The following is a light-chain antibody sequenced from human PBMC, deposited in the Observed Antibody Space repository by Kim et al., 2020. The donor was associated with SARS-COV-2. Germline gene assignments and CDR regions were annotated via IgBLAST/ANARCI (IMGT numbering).Light chain of an antibody. CDR1: QSVSSSY. Sequence: EIVSTQSPGTLALSPGERAALSCRASQSVSSSYLAWYQQKPGQAPRLLMYGASSRATGVPDRFSGSGTGTDFTLTISRLEPEDFAVYYCQLYGSSRYTFGQGTKLEI. CDR2: GAS. J-gene: IGKJ2*01. CDR3: QLYGSSRYT. V-gene: IGKV3-20*01.